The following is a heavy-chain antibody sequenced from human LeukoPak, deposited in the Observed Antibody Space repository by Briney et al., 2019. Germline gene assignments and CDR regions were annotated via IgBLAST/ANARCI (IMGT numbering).Heavy chain of an antibody. J-gene: IGHJ1*01. V-gene: IGHV3-21*01. D-gene: IGHD3-10*01. Sequence: GGSLRLSCAGSGFTFSSYWMHWVRQAPGKGLEWVSSISTGSSYIYYADSVKGRFTISRDDAKNSLYLQMNSLRGEDTAVYYCARDSAGLYYYGSGSPEYFQHWGQGTLVTVSS. CDR2: ISTGSSYI. CDR1: GFTFSSYW. CDR3: ARDSAGLYYYGSGSPEYFQH.